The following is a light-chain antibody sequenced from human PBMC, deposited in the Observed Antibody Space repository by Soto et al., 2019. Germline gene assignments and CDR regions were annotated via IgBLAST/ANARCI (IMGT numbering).Light chain of an antibody. CDR2: GAS. CDR1: QTISSSY. V-gene: IGKV3-20*01. J-gene: IGKJ2*01. CDR3: QQYGGSPPYT. Sequence: VLTQSPGTLSLSPGERATISCRASQTISSSYLAWYQHKPGQAPRLLIYGASSRATGIPHRFSGSGSGTDFTLTISRLEPEDCGVYYCQQYGGSPPYTFGQWTRLEIK.